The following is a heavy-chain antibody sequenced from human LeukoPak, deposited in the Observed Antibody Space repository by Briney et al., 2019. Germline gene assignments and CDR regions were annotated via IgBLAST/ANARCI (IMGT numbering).Heavy chain of an antibody. D-gene: IGHD2-2*01. J-gene: IGHJ4*02. V-gene: IGHV3-74*01. Sequence: PGGSLRLSCAASGFTFSSYAMSWVRQAPGKGLVWVSRIDSDGSSTNYADSVQGRFTISRDNAKNTLYLQMNSLRAEDTAVYYCARRNCSSTSCYHFDYWGQGTLVIVSS. CDR1: GFTFSSYA. CDR3: ARRNCSSTSCYHFDY. CDR2: IDSDGSST.